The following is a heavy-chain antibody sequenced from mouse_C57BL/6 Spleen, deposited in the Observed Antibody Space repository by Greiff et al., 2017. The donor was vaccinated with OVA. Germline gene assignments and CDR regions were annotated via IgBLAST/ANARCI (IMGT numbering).Heavy chain of an antibody. CDR1: GYTFTSYW. J-gene: IGHJ4*01. D-gene: IGHD2-5*01. CDR2: IYPGNSDT. V-gene: IGHV1-5*01. Sequence: EVQLQQSGTVLARPGASVKMSCKTSGYTFTSYWMHWVKQRPGQGLEWIGAIYPGNSDTSYNQKFKGKAKLTAVTSASTAYMELSSLTNEDSAVYYCKLPYYSNYDAMDYWGQGTSVTVSS. CDR3: KLPYYSNYDAMDY.